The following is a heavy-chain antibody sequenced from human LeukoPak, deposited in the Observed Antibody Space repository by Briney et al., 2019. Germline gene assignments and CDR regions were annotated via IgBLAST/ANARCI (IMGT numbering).Heavy chain of an antibody. CDR2: MNPNSGNT. V-gene: IGHV1-8*01. J-gene: IGHJ4*02. CDR1: GYTFTSYD. Sequence: GASVKVSCKASGYTFTSYDISWVRQATGQGLEWMGWMNPNSGNTGYAQKFQGRVTMTRNTSISTAYMELSSLRSEDTAVYYCVIGSGWINFDYWGQGTLVTVSS. D-gene: IGHD6-19*01. CDR3: VIGSGWINFDY.